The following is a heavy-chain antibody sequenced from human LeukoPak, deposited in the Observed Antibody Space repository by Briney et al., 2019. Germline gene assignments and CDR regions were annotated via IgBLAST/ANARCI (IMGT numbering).Heavy chain of an antibody. V-gene: IGHV1-2*02. CDR2: INPNSGGT. D-gene: IGHD6-13*01. CDR3: ARARGIAAAYAFDI. CDR1: GYTFTGYY. Sequence: ASVKVSCKSSGYTFTGYYMHWVRQAPGQGLEWMGWINPNSGGTNYAQKFQGRVTMTRDTSISTAYMELSRLRSDDTAVYYCARARGIAAAYAFDIWGQGTMVTVSS. J-gene: IGHJ3*02.